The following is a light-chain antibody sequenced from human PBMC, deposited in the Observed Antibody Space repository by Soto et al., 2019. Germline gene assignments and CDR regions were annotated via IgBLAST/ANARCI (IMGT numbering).Light chain of an antibody. CDR2: AAS. CDR1: QSISSY. J-gene: IGKJ4*01. CDR3: QQSYSTPLT. Sequence: DIHMTQSPSSLSASVGYRVTITCRASQSISSYLNWYQQKKGKAPKLLIYAASSLQSGVPSRFSGSGYGTDFNLTISSLQTEDFATYYCQQSYSTPLTFGGGTKVDIK. V-gene: IGKV1-39*01.